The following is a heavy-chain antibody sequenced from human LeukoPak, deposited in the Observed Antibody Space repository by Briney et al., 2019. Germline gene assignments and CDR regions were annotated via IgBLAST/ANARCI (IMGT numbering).Heavy chain of an antibody. D-gene: IGHD5-24*01. CDR3: AGEMATMRHWFDP. V-gene: IGHV4-59*01. CDR2: IYYSGST. CDR1: GGSISSYY. J-gene: IGHJ5*02. Sequence: SETLSLTCTVSGGSISSYYWSWIRQPPGKGLEWIGYIYYSGSTNYNPSLKSRVTISVDTSKNQFSLKLSSVTAADTAVYYCAGEMATMRHWFDPWGQGTLVTVSS.